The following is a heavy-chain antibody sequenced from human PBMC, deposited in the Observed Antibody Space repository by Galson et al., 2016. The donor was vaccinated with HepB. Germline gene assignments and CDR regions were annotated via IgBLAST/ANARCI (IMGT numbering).Heavy chain of an antibody. D-gene: IGHD1-26*01. CDR2: IYSGDSS. V-gene: IGHV3-53*01. Sequence: SLRLSCAASGFSVTGSYMTWVRQAPGKGLDWVSVIYSGDSSYYADSVEGRFTISRDHSKNTLFLEMNSLRAEDTAVYYCATMGAALIRSGSVSFDIWGQGTLVSVSA. CDR1: GFSVTGSY. CDR3: ATMGAALIRSGSVSFDI. J-gene: IGHJ3*02.